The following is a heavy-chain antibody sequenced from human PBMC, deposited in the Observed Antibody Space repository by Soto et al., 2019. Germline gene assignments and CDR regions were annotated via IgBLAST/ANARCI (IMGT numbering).Heavy chain of an antibody. D-gene: IGHD3-16*01. V-gene: IGHV3-21*01. Sequence: GGSLRLSCAASGFTFSSYSMNWVRQAPGKGLEWVSSISSSSSYIYYADSVKGRFTISRDNAKNSLYLQMNSLRAEDTAVYYCPSLHDGGYYYYGMDVWGQGTTVTVSS. J-gene: IGHJ6*02. CDR3: PSLHDGGYYYYGMDV. CDR2: ISSSSSYI. CDR1: GFTFSSYS.